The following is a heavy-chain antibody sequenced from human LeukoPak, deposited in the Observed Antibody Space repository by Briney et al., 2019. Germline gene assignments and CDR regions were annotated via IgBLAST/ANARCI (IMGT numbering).Heavy chain of an antibody. Sequence: SETLSLTCTVSGGSISSHYWSWIRQPPGKGLEWIAYIYYSGSTNYNPSLKSRVTISVDTSKNQFSLKLSSVTAADTAVYYCARDRRWELLHAFDIWGQGTMVTVSS. CDR3: ARDRRWELLHAFDI. V-gene: IGHV4-59*11. CDR1: GGSISSHY. J-gene: IGHJ3*02. D-gene: IGHD1-26*01. CDR2: IYYSGST.